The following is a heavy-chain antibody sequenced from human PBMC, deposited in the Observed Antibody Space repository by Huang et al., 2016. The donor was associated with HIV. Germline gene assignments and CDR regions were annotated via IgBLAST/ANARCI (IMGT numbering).Heavy chain of an antibody. Sequence: QVQLQQSGPGLVKTSQTLTLSCSVSAGSTTNDGYYWTWIRQSQGKGLEWIGYMQYRGSTAYNPALRSRLSISADTSKNRVSLRLKSVTVADTAVYYCVRAPGTHSAFFYWGQGTLVTISS. CDR3: VRAPGTHSAFFY. D-gene: IGHD3-3*02. V-gene: IGHV4-30-4*08. CDR1: AGSTTNDGYY. CDR2: MQYRGST. J-gene: IGHJ4*02.